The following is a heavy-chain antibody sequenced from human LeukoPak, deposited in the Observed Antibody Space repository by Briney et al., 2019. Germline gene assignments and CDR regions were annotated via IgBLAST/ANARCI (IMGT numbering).Heavy chain of an antibody. V-gene: IGHV4-59*08. CDR1: VGSIRSYY. Sequence: SETLSLTCTVSVGSIRSYYWSWIRQPPGKGLEWIGYIYYSGSTNYNPSLKSRVTISVDTSKNHFPLKLSSVAAADTAVYYCARSQGSGSYDKRFDPWGQGTLVTVSS. J-gene: IGHJ5*02. CDR2: IYYSGST. D-gene: IGHD3-10*01. CDR3: ARSQGSGSYDKRFDP.